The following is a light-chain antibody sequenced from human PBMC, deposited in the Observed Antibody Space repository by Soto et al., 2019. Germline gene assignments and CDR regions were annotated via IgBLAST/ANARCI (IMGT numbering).Light chain of an antibody. V-gene: IGKV1-39*01. J-gene: IGKJ2*01. CDR1: QSIGSY. CDR2: TAS. CDR3: RQSYSPPYT. Sequence: DIQMTQSPSSLSASVGDRVTISCRASQSIGSYVNWYQHRPGKAPNLLIFTASCLQGGVPSRFSDSGSGTEFTHTINSLQPEDFATYYCRQSYSPPYTFAQGTKLEIK.